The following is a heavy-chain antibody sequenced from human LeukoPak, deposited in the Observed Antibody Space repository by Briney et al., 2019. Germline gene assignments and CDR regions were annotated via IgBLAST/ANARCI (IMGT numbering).Heavy chain of an antibody. D-gene: IGHD3-22*01. V-gene: IGHV1-2*02. CDR1: GYTFTGYY. J-gene: IGHJ2*01. CDR3: VREYYYDSSGYYHYWYFDL. CDR2: INPNSGGT. Sequence: EASVKVSCKASGYTFTGYYMHWVRQAPGQGLEWMGWINPNSGGTYYAQKFQGRVTMTRDTSISTAYMELSRLRSDDTAVYYCVREYYYDSSGYYHYWYFDLWGRGTLVTVSS.